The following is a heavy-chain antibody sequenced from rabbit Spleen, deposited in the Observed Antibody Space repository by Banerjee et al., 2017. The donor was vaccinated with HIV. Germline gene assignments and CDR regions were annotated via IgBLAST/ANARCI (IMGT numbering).Heavy chain of an antibody. Sequence: QSLEESGGDLVKPGASLTLTCTASGFSFSSSDYMCWVRQAPGKGLEWISCIAGSSSTFTYSATWAKGRFTCSKTSSTTVTLQMTSLTVADTATYFCARDTGSSFSSYGMDLWRPGPLVSVS. D-gene: IGHD8-1*01. CDR2: IAGSSSTFT. V-gene: IGHV1S40*01. J-gene: IGHJ6*01. CDR1: GFSFSSSDY. CDR3: ARDTGSSFSSYGMDL.